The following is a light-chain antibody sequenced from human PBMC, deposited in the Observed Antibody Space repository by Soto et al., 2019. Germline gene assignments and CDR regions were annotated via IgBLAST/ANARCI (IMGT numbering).Light chain of an antibody. CDR2: EGT. CDR1: RSDVGSGSYNL. CDR3: CSYAGSSTYV. V-gene: IGLV2-23*01. J-gene: IGLJ1*01. Sequence: QSVLTQPASVSGPPGQPITISCTGTRSDVGSGSYNLVSWYQQRPGKAPKLMIYEGTKRPSGVSNRFSGSKSGNTASLTISGLQAEDEADYYCCSYAGSSTYVFGTCPKVTVL.